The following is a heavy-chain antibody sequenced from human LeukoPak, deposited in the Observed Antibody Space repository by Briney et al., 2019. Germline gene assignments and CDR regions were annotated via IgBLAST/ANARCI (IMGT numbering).Heavy chain of an antibody. CDR3: VRDRYGDYSFVS. V-gene: IGHV3-23*01. Sequence: GGSLRLSCAASGFTFSSYAMNWVRQGPGKGLEWVSVISGSADSTNYADSVKGRFTISRDNSKTTLYLQMNSLRAEDTAIYYCVRDRYGDYSFVSWGQGILVTVSS. CDR1: GFTFSSYA. D-gene: IGHD4-17*01. CDR2: ISGSADST. J-gene: IGHJ4*02.